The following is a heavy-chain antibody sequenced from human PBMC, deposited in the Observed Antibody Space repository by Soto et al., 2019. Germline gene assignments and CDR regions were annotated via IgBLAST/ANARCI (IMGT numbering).Heavy chain of an antibody. J-gene: IGHJ5*02. CDR1: GFSLSTSGVG. D-gene: IGHD6-19*01. V-gene: IGHV2-5*02. CDR3: ANSLSSGWYFRGLWWFDP. CDR2: IYWDDDQ. Sequence: QITLKESGPTLVKPTQTLTLTCTFSGFSLSTSGVGVGWIRQPPGKALEWLALIYWDDDQRYSPSLKSRLTITKDTSKNQVVLTMTNMDPVDTATYYCANSLSSGWYFRGLWWFDPWGQGTLVTVSS.